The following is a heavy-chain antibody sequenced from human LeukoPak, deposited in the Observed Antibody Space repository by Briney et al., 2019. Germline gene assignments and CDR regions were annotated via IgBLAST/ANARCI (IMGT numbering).Heavy chain of an antibody. V-gene: IGHV3-7*01. CDR1: GFTFSSYW. J-gene: IGHJ4*02. D-gene: IGHD3-3*01. Sequence: PGGSLRLSCAASGFTFSSYWMSWVRQAPGKGLEWVANIKQDGSEKYYVDSVKGRFTISRDNAKNSLYLQMNSLRAEDTAVYYCARDPGVDDSWSGYYRSPGYYFDYWGQGTLVTVSS. CDR3: ARDPGVDDSWSGYYRSPGYYFDY. CDR2: IKQDGSEK.